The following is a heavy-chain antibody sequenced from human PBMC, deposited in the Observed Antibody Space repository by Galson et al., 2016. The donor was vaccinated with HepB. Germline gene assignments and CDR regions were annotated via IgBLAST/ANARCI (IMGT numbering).Heavy chain of an antibody. CDR3: ASRGFYGSLDN. J-gene: IGHJ4*02. D-gene: IGHD6-25*01. V-gene: IGHV3-11*01. CDR2: ITSSGGLS. CDR1: GFTFSVTY. Sequence: SLRLSCAASGFTFSVTYMTWIRQAPGKGLEWISYITSSGGLSYYADSMEGRFTISRDNAKNSVYLQINSLRAEDTAVYYCASRGFYGSLDNWGQGTLVTVSS.